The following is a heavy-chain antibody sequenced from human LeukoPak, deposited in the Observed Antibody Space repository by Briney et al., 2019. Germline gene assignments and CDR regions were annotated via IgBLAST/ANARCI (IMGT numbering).Heavy chain of an antibody. Sequence: GGSLRLSCAASGFTFSSYAISWVRQAPGKGLEWVSAISGSGGSTYYADSVKGRFTISRDNSRNTLYLQMNSLRAEDTAVYYCAKDSRYSSGSHFDYWGQGTLVTVSS. CDR1: GFTFSSYA. J-gene: IGHJ4*02. CDR2: ISGSGGST. D-gene: IGHD6-19*01. V-gene: IGHV3-23*01. CDR3: AKDSRYSSGSHFDY.